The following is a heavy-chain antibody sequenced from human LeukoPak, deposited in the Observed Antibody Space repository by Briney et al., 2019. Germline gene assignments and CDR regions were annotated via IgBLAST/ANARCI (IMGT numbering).Heavy chain of an antibody. J-gene: IGHJ3*02. Sequence: GGSLRLSCAASGFTVSSNYMSWVRQAPGKGLEWVSVIYSGGGTYYADSVKGRFTISRDNSKNTLYLQMNSLRAEDTAVYYCARVVTMIVVAYPDAFDIWGQGTMVTVSS. CDR1: GFTVSSNY. CDR2: IYSGGGT. V-gene: IGHV3-53*01. CDR3: ARVVTMIVVAYPDAFDI. D-gene: IGHD3-22*01.